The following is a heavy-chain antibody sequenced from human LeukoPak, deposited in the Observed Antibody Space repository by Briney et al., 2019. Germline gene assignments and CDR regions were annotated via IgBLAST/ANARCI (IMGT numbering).Heavy chain of an antibody. CDR1: GYTFTSYG. D-gene: IGHD6-19*01. J-gene: IGHJ4*02. CDR3: ATGIAVAGTVGYFDY. Sequence: ASVKVSCKASGYTFTSYGISWVRQAPGQGLEWMGRISTYNGNTDYAQKLQGRLTMTTDTSTSTAYMELRSLRSDDTAVYYCATGIAVAGTVGYFDYWGQRTLVTVSS. V-gene: IGHV1-18*04. CDR2: ISTYNGNT.